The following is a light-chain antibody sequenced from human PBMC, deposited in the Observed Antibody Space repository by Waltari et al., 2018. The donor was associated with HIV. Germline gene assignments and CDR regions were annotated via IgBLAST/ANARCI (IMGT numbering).Light chain of an antibody. CDR1: QSVGSR. Sequence: MTQSPATLSVSPGEGATLSCRASQSVGSRVAWYQQMAGQAPRLLIFGADTRASGIPARFTGSGSETEFTLTISSLQSEDFAVYFYQQYDDWPWTFGQGTKVEIK. CDR3: QQYDDWPWT. J-gene: IGKJ1*01. CDR2: GAD. V-gene: IGKV3-15*01.